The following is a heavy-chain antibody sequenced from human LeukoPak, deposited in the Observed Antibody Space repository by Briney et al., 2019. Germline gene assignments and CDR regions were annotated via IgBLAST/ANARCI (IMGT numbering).Heavy chain of an antibody. J-gene: IGHJ4*02. Sequence: PGGSLRLSCAASGFTFSNCAMSWVRQAPGKGLEWVSAISDSGGHTYYADSVKGRFTVSRDNSKNTLYLQMNSLRAEDTAVYYCAKNRGYPGFDYWGQGTLVTVSS. CDR2: ISDSGGHT. D-gene: IGHD3-10*01. CDR3: AKNRGYPGFDY. CDR1: GFTFSNCA. V-gene: IGHV3-23*01.